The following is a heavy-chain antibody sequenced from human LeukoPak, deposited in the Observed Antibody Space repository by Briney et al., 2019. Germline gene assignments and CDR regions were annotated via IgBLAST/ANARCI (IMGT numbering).Heavy chain of an antibody. J-gene: IGHJ6*03. Sequence: SENLSLTCTVSGGSISSGSYYWSWIRQPAGKGLEWIGRIYTSGSTNYNPSLKSRVTISVDTSKNQFSLKLSSVTAADTAVYYCARGYYDSSGYYPPYYYYYMDVWGKGTTVTVSS. CDR2: IYTSGST. CDR3: ARGYYDSSGYYPPYYYYYMDV. D-gene: IGHD3-22*01. V-gene: IGHV4-61*02. CDR1: GGSISSGSYY.